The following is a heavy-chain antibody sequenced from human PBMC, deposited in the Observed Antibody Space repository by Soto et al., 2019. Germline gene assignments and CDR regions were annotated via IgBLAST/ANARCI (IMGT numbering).Heavy chain of an antibody. V-gene: IGHV1-2*02. CDR3: ARASGGAGTYPLDY. Sequence: EASVKVSCKTSGYTFTGHYMHWVRQAPGQGLEWMGWLNPNSGATLYAQKFQGRVTMTRDTSIATAYMEVTGLTYDDTAVFYCARASGGAGTYPLDYWGQGTLVTVSS. J-gene: IGHJ4*02. D-gene: IGHD6-13*01. CDR1: GYTFTGHY. CDR2: LNPNSGAT.